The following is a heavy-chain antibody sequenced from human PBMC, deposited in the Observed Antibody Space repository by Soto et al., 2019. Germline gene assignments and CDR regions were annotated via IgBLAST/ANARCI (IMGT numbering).Heavy chain of an antibody. CDR2: IYYSGST. CDR3: AREWTTVTTWWFDP. D-gene: IGHD4-17*01. CDR1: GDSIIGIYH. J-gene: IGHJ5*02. V-gene: IGHV4-59*01. Sequence: SETLSLTCAVSGDSIIGIYHWAWIRQPPGKGLEWIGYIYYSGSTNYNPSLKSRVTISVDTSKNQFSLKLSSVTAADTAVYYCAREWTTVTTWWFDPWGQGTLVTVSS.